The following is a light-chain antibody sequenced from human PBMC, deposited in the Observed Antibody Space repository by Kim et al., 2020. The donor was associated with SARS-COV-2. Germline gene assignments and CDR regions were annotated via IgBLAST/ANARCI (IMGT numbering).Light chain of an antibody. CDR1: SGSIASNY. Sequence: KTVPISCTRSSGSIASNYVQCYQQRPGSAPTTVIYEDNQRPSGVPDRFSGSIDSSSNSASLTISGLKTEDEADYYCQSYDSSNVVFGGGTQLTVL. J-gene: IGLJ2*01. CDR3: QSYDSSNVV. CDR2: EDN. V-gene: IGLV6-57*03.